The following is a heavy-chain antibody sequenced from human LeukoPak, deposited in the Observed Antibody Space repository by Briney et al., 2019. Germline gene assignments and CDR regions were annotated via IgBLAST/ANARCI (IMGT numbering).Heavy chain of an antibody. CDR1: GGTFSSYA. V-gene: IGHV1-18*01. CDR3: ARWGQQLKWGLDP. D-gene: IGHD6-13*01. Sequence: ASVKVSCKASGGTFSSYAISWVRQAPGQGLEWMGWISAYNGNTNYAQKLQGRVTMTTDTSTSTAYMELRSLRSDDTAVYYCARWGQQLKWGLDPWGQGTLVTVSS. J-gene: IGHJ5*02. CDR2: ISAYNGNT.